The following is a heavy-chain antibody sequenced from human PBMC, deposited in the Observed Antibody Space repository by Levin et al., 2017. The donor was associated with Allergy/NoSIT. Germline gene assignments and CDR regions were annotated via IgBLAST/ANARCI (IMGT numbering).Heavy chain of an antibody. CDR2: ISFDGRIT. CDR1: GFSFSNYG. D-gene: IGHD3-16*01. CDR3: AKAGDGLRVPMSGGLYYLDS. J-gene: IGHJ4*02. Sequence: SGAASGFSFSNYGMHWVRQAPGKGLEWVAVISFDGRITYYADSVKGRFTVSRDNSKNTLFLQMNSLKTEDTSLYYCAKAGDGLRVPMSGGLYYLDSWGQGTLATVFS. V-gene: IGHV3-30*18.